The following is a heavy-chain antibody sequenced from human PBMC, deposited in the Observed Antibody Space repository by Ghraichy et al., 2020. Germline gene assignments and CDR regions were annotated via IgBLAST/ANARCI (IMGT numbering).Heavy chain of an antibody. CDR3: ARGDKTGTTRNYFDY. D-gene: IGHD1-1*01. V-gene: IGHV4-34*01. J-gene: IGHJ4*02. Sequence: GSLRLSCAVYGGSFSGYYWSWIRQPPGKGLEWIGEINHSGSTNYNPSLKSRVTISVDTSKNQFSLKLSSVTAADTAVYYCARGDKTGTTRNYFDYWGQGTLVTVSS. CDR1: GGSFSGYY. CDR2: INHSGST.